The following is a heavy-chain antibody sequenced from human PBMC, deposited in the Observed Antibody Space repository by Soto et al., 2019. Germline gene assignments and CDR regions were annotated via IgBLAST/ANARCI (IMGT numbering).Heavy chain of an antibody. CDR2: INHSGST. J-gene: IGHJ6*02. V-gene: IGHV4-34*01. CDR1: GGSFSGYY. Sequence: NPSETLSLTCAVYGGSFSGYYWSWIRQPPGKGLEWIGEINHSGSTNYNPSLKSRVTISVDTSKNQFSLKLSSVTAADTAVYYCARFHGMDVWGQGTTVTVSS. CDR3: ARFHGMDV.